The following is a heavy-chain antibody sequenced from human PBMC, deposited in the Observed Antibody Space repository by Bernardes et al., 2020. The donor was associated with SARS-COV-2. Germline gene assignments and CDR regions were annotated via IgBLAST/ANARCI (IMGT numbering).Heavy chain of an antibody. D-gene: IGHD3-3*01. Sequence: GGSLRLSCTASGLSFSNYGMHWVRQAPGKGLEWVAVISSAGSNEYYADSVKGRFTISRDNSKNTLNLQMNSLRVEDTAVYYCARDYHITVFGDVTTARLGMDVWGQGTTVTVSS. V-gene: IGHV3-30*03. CDR3: ARDYHITVFGDVTTARLGMDV. CDR1: GLSFSNYG. CDR2: ISSAGSNE. J-gene: IGHJ6*02.